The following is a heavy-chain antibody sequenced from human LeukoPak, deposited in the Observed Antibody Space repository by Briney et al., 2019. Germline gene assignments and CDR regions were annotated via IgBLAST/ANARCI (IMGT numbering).Heavy chain of an antibody. J-gene: IGHJ4*02. CDR3: ARFPDPYDSSGYSDY. D-gene: IGHD3-22*01. Sequence: GESLKISCKGSGYSFTSYWIGWVRQMPGKGLEWMGIIYPGDSDTRYSPSFQGQVTISADKSISTAYLQWSSLKASDTAVYYCARFPDPYDSSGYSDYWGQGTLVTVSS. V-gene: IGHV5-51*01. CDR2: IYPGDSDT. CDR1: GYSFTSYW.